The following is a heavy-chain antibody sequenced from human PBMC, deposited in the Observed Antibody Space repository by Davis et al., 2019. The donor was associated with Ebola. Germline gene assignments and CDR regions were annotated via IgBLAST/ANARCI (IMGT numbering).Heavy chain of an antibody. Sequence: GESLKISCKGSGYSFTSYWIGWVRQMPGKGLEWMGIIYPGDSDTRYGPSFRGQVTISVDKSINTAYLQWSSLKASDTAVYFCARQEAAGFHYYMDLWGNGTAVTVSS. CDR2: IYPGDSDT. CDR1: GYSFTSYW. D-gene: IGHD2-15*01. V-gene: IGHV5-51*01. CDR3: ARQEAAGFHYYMDL. J-gene: IGHJ6*03.